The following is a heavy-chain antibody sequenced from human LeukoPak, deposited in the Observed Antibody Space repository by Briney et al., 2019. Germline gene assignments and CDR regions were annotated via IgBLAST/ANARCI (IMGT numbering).Heavy chain of an antibody. D-gene: IGHD2-8*01. Sequence: PSETLSLTCTVSGYSISSGYYWGWIRQSPGKGLEWIGSIYNSGSTYYNPSLKSRVTISIDTSKNQFSLKLSSVTAADTAVYYCARVYASQDWGQGTLVTVSS. CDR3: ARVYASQD. CDR1: GYSISSGYY. V-gene: IGHV4-38-2*02. CDR2: IYNSGST. J-gene: IGHJ4*02.